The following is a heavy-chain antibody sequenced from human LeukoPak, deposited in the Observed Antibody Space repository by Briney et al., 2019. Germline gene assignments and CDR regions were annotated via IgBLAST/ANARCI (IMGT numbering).Heavy chain of an antibody. J-gene: IGHJ3*02. CDR1: GGSISSSSYY. CDR2: IYYSGST. D-gene: IGHD1-26*01. V-gene: IGHV4-39*01. CDR3: ARHAGPYSGSYPGAFDI. Sequence: SETLSLTCTVSGGSISSSSYYWGWIRQPPGKGLEWIGSIYYSGSTYYNPSLKSRVTTSVDTSKNQFSLKLSSVTAADTAVYYCARHAGPYSGSYPGAFDIWGQGTMVTVSS.